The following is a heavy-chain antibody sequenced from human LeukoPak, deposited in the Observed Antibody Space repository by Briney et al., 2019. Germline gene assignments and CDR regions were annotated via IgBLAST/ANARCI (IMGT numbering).Heavy chain of an antibody. J-gene: IGHJ6*03. CDR2: IRYDGSNK. D-gene: IGHD6-19*01. Sequence: PGGSLRLSCAASGFTFSSYGMHWVRQAPGKGLEWVAFIRYDGSNKYYADSVKGRFTISRDNSKNTLYLQMDSLRAEDTAVYYCARAKIAVAGPYYYYYYMDVWGKGTTVTVSS. CDR1: GFTFSSYG. CDR3: ARAKIAVAGPYYYYYYMDV. V-gene: IGHV3-30*02.